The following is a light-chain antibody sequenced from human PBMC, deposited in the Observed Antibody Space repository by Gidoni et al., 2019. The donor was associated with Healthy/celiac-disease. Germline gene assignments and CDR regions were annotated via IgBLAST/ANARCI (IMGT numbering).Light chain of an antibody. CDR3: QQYGSSRWLT. J-gene: IGKJ4*01. Sequence: EIQLTQSPGTLSLSPGERATLSCRASQSVSSSYLAWYQQKPGQAPRLLIYGASSRATGIPDRFSGSGSGTDFSLTISRLEPEDFAVYYCQQYGSSRWLTFGGGTKVEIK. CDR1: QSVSSSY. CDR2: GAS. V-gene: IGKV3-20*01.